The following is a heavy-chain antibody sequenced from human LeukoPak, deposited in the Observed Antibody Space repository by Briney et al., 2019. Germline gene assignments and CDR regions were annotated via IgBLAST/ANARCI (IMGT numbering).Heavy chain of an antibody. J-gene: IGHJ6*02. Sequence: GGSLRLSCAASGFTFSSYGMHWVRQAPGKGLEWVAVIWYDGSNKYYADSVKGRFTISRDNSKNTLYLQMNSLRVEDTAVYYCARNPQWLSYSMDVWGQGTTVTVSS. CDR1: GFTFSSYG. V-gene: IGHV3-33*01. CDR3: ARNPQWLSYSMDV. D-gene: IGHD6-19*01. CDR2: IWYDGSNK.